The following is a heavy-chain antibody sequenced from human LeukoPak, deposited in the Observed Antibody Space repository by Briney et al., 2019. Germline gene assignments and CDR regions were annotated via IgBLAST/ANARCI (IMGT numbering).Heavy chain of an antibody. CDR2: ISWNSGSI. CDR3: ASSYYDSSDYYYDAFDI. D-gene: IGHD3-22*01. V-gene: IGHV3-9*01. Sequence: QPGRSLRLSCATSGLTFEDYAMHWVRQAPGKGLEWVSGISWNSGSIGYADSVKGRFTISGDNAKNSLYLQMNDLRAEDTAVYYCASSYYDSSDYYYDAFDIWGQGTMVTVSS. CDR1: GLTFEDYA. J-gene: IGHJ3*02.